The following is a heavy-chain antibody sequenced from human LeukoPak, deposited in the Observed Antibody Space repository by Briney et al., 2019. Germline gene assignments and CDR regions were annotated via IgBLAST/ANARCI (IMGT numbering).Heavy chain of an antibody. CDR2: MYYSGIT. V-gene: IGHV4-59*12. D-gene: IGHD3-22*01. J-gene: IGHJ3*02. Sequence: PSETLSLTCTVSGGSIGSSYWSWIRQPPGKGLEWIGYMYYSGITNYNPSLKSRVTISVDTSKNQFSLKLSSVTAADTAVYYCARGHRQAVVVARGAFDIWGQGTMVTASS. CDR3: ARGHRQAVVVARGAFDI. CDR1: GGSIGSSY.